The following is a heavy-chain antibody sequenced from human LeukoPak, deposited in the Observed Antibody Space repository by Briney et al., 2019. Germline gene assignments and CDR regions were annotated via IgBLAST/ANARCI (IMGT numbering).Heavy chain of an antibody. V-gene: IGHV3-48*03. D-gene: IGHD6-13*01. CDR1: GFTFSSYE. CDR3: ARVGVLSSSWLLY. J-gene: IGHJ4*02. CDR2: ISSRAASI. Sequence: GGSRRLSCAASGFTFSSYEMNWVRQAPGKGLEWVSTISSRAASIYYADSVKGRFTISRDNAKNSLYLQMNSLRAEDTAVYYCARVGVLSSSWLLYWGQGTLVTVSS.